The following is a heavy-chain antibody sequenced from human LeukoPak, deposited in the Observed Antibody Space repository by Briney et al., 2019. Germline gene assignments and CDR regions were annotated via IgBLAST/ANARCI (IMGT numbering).Heavy chain of an antibody. J-gene: IGHJ4*02. CDR3: ARDKAYGDSEDY. CDR2: INQDGSEK. CDR1: GFTFNIYW. D-gene: IGHD4-17*01. Sequence: PGGSLRLSCAASGFTFNIYWMSWVRQAPGKGLEWVANINQDGSEKYCVDSVKGRFTISRDNAKNSLYLHMNSLRAEDTAVYYCARDKAYGDSEDYWGQGTLSPSPQ. V-gene: IGHV3-7*04.